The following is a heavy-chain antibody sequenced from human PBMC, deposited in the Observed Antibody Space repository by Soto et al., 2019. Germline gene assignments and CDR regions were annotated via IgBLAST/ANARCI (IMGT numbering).Heavy chain of an antibody. CDR3: AKWLRFAPERWGPSDP. CDR2: ISGSGGST. V-gene: IGHV3-23*01. D-gene: IGHD5-12*01. J-gene: IGHJ5*02. CDR1: GFTFSSYA. Sequence: PGGSLRLSCAASGFTFSSYAMSWVRQAPGKGLEWVSAISGSGGSTYYADSVKGRFTISRDNSKNTLYLQMNSLRAEDTAVYYCAKWLRFAPERWGPSDPWGQGTLVTVSS.